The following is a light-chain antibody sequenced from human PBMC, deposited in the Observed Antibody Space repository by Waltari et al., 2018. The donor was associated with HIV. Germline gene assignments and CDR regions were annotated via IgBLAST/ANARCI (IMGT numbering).Light chain of an antibody. J-gene: IGLJ7*01. CDR3: QSADSSGTYAV. Sequence: SYELTQPPSVSVSPGQTARITCSGDVLPKQYAYWYQQKPGQAPVVVISKDSERPSGITERVSGSSSGTTVTLTISGVQAEDEADYYCQSADSSGTYAVFGGGTQLTVL. CDR1: VLPKQY. CDR2: KDS. V-gene: IGLV3-25*03.